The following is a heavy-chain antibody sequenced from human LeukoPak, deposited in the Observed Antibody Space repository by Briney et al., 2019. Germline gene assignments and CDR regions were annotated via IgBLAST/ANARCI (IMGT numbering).Heavy chain of an antibody. CDR3: AKDRDDSSGYDDY. V-gene: IGHV3-23*01. CDR1: GFTFSSYA. D-gene: IGHD3-22*01. Sequence: QSGGSLRLSCAASGFTFSSYAMSWVRQAPGKGLDWVSAISGSGGSTYYADSVKGRFTISRDNSKNTLYLQMDSLRAEDTAVYYCAKDRDDSSGYDDYWGQGTLVTVSS. J-gene: IGHJ4*02. CDR2: ISGSGGST.